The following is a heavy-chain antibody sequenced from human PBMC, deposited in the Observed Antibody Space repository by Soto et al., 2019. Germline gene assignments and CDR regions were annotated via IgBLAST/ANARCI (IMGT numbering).Heavy chain of an antibody. J-gene: IGHJ6*02. CDR3: ARVESVAGLYNYHGLDV. CDR1: GGTFSNYA. Sequence: QVQLVQSGAEVKKPRSSVKVSCKVSGGTFSNYAIDWVRLAPGHGLEWMGGIVPIFGTTYYTQKFQGRATIIADDSTTTAYLEMSCLRSEDTAIYYCARVESVAGLYNYHGLDVWGQGTAVTVCS. CDR2: IVPIFGTT. D-gene: IGHD6-19*01. V-gene: IGHV1-69*12.